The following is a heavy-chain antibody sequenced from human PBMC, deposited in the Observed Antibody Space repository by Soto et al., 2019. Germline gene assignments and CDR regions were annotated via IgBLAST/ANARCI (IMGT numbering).Heavy chain of an antibody. CDR3: ARLKGVVPAAIDY. V-gene: IGHV4-39*01. D-gene: IGHD2-2*01. Sequence: SETLSLTCTVSGGSISSSSYYWGWIRQPPRKGLEWIGSIYYSGSTYYNPSLKSRVTISVDTSKNQFSLKLSSVTAADTAVYYCARLKGVVPAAIDYWGQGTLVTVSS. CDR2: IYYSGST. CDR1: GGSISSSSYY. J-gene: IGHJ4*02.